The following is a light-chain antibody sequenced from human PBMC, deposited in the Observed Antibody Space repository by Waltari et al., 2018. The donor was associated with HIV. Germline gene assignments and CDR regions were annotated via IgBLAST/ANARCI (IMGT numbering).Light chain of an antibody. CDR1: QSVSSN. J-gene: IGKJ1*01. CDR2: GAS. CDR3: QQYNNWPRT. Sequence: EIMMTQSPATLSVSPGERATLSCRASQSVSSNLAWYQQQKPGQAPRLLIYGASTRATGIPARFRGSGSGAEFTLTISSLQSEDFAGYYCQQYNNWPRTFGQGTKLEIK. V-gene: IGKV3-15*01.